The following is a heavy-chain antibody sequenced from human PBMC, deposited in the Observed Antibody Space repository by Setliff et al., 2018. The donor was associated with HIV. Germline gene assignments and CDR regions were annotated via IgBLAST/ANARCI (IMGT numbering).Heavy chain of an antibody. V-gene: IGHV1-2*02. J-gene: IGHJ6*03. CDR1: GYTFTAYY. CDR2: INPESGGA. D-gene: IGHD6-6*01. CDR3: ARGELVRHYHYYYMDV. Sequence: ASVKVSCKASGYTFTAYYIHWMRQAPGQGPEWMGWINPESGGANSAQKFQGRVTMTRDTSISTAYMEMSRLRSDDTAVYYCARGELVRHYHYYYMDVWGKGTTVTVSS.